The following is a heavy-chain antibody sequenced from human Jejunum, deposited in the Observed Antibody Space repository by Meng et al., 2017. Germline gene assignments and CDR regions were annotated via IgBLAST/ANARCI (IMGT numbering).Heavy chain of an antibody. D-gene: IGHD1/OR15-1a*01. J-gene: IGHJ4*02. CDR2: ITVGNGYT. CDR1: GYTFTTYG. Sequence: ASVKVSCKTSGYTFTTYGITWLRQAPGQGLAWLGWITVGNGYTNYAQSVQGRVTMTTDESTSTVYMDLRNLRSDDTAVYYCARENIRGFDLWGQGTLVTVSS. CDR3: ARENIRGFDL. V-gene: IGHV1-18*01.